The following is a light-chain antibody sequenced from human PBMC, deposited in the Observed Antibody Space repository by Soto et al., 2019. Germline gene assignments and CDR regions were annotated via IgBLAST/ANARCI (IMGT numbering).Light chain of an antibody. Sequence: IVLTQSPGTLSLSPGEGATLSCRASQNVFTNYLAWYQQRPGQAPRLLIYGASTRAIGIPDRFSGRGSGTDFALTTSRLEPEDSAVDVCQHYGNSPLFGKGTKLEI. V-gene: IGKV3-20*01. J-gene: IGKJ2*01. CDR1: QNVFTNY. CDR2: GAS. CDR3: QHYGNSPL.